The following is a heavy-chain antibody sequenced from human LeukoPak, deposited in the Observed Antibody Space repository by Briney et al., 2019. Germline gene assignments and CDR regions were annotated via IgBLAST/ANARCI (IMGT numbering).Heavy chain of an antibody. V-gene: IGHV1-18*04. Sequence: ASVKVSCKASAYTFTSYGISWGRQAPGQGLEWMGWISAYNGNTNYAQKRHGRVTMTTDTSTRTVYMELRRLRSDDKAVYYCARDFASEGDYWGKGTMVTVSS. CDR2: ISAYNGNT. J-gene: IGHJ4*02. CDR1: AYTFTSYG. CDR3: ARDFASEGDY.